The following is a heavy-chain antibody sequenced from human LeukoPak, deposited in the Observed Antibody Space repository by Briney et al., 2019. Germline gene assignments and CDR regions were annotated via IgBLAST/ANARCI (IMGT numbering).Heavy chain of an antibody. CDR3: TTGVILTGSPDY. D-gene: IGHD3-9*01. CDR1: GFTFSNAW. V-gene: IGHV3-15*01. CDR2: IKSKTDGGTT. Sequence: GGSLRLSCAASGFTFSNAWMSWVRQAPGKGLEWVGRIKSKTDGGTTDYAAPVKGTFTISRDDSKNTLYLQMNSLKTEDTAVYYCTTGVILTGSPDYWGQGTLVTVSS. J-gene: IGHJ4*02.